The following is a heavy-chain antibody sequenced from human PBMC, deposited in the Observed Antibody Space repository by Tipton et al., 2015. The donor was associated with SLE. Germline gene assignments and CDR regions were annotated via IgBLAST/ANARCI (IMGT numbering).Heavy chain of an antibody. CDR1: GGSISSHY. J-gene: IGHJ3*02. CDR3: ARGGGTRHSSSGYPALDI. CDR2: IYYSGST. Sequence: TLSLTCTVSGGSISSHYWSWIRQPPGKGLEWIGYIYYSGSTNYNPSLKSRVTISVDTSKNQFSLKLSSVTAADTAVYYCARGGGTRHSSSGYPALDIWGQGAMVTVSS. D-gene: IGHD6-13*01. V-gene: IGHV4-59*11.